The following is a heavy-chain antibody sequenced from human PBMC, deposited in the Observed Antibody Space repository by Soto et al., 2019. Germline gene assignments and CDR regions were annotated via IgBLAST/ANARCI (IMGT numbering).Heavy chain of an antibody. Sequence: SETLSLTCAVYGGSFSGYYWSWIRQPPGKGLEWIGEINHSGSTNYNPSLKSRVTISVDTSKNQFSLKLSSVTAADTAVYYCARGDYCSSTSCYEVWWFDPWGQGTLVTVSS. CDR2: INHSGST. CDR3: ARGDYCSSTSCYEVWWFDP. J-gene: IGHJ5*02. CDR1: GGSFSGYY. V-gene: IGHV4-34*01. D-gene: IGHD2-2*01.